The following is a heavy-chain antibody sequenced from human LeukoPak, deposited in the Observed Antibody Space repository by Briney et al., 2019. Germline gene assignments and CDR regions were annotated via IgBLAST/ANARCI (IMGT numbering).Heavy chain of an antibody. V-gene: IGHV1-2*02. CDR3: ARWGGTGFSFVDY. CDR2: INPNSGGT. CDR1: GYTFTGYY. Sequence: GASVKVSCKASGYTFTGYYTHWVRQAPGQGLEWMGWINPNSGGTNYAQKFQGRVTMTRDTSISTAYMELSRLRSDDTAVYYCARWGGTGFSFVDYWGQGTLVTVSS. J-gene: IGHJ4*02. D-gene: IGHD2-15*01.